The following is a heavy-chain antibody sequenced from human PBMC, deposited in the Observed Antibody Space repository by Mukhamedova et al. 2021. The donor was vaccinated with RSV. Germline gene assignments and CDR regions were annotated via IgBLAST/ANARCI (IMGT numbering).Heavy chain of an antibody. CDR2: ST. V-gene: IGHV4-30-2*04. CDR3: ARAGYYDSCGYYERGAFDI. Sequence: STYYNPSLKSRVTISVDTSKNQFSLKLSSVTAADTAVHYCARAGYYDSCGYYERGAFDIWGQGTMVTV. J-gene: IGHJ3*02. D-gene: IGHD3-22*01.